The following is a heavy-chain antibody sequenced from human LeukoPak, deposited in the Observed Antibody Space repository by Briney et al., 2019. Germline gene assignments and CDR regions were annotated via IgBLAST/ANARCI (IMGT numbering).Heavy chain of an antibody. CDR2: INPSGGST. D-gene: IGHD3-22*01. J-gene: IGHJ5*02. CDR1: GYTFTSYY. CDR3: ARGPVYDSSGYYYDSWFNP. Sequence: ASVKVSCKASGYTFTSYYMHWVRQAPGQGLEWMGIINPSGGSTSYAQKFQGRVTMTRDTSTSTVYMELNSLRSEDTAVYYCARGPVYDSSGYYYDSWFNPWGQGTLVTVSS. V-gene: IGHV1-46*01.